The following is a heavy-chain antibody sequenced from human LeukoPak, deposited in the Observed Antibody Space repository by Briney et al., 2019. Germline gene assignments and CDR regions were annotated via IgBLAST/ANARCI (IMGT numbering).Heavy chain of an antibody. V-gene: IGHV4-39*07. CDR3: ATNSIIVATTYVY. D-gene: IGHD5-12*01. CDR1: GGSISSSSYY. Sequence: SETLSLTCAVSGGSISSSSYYWGWIRQPPGKGLEWIGSIYYSGSTYYNPSLKSRVTISVDTSKNQFSLKLSSVTAADTAVYYCATNSIIVATTYVYWGQGTLVTVSS. CDR2: IYYSGST. J-gene: IGHJ4*02.